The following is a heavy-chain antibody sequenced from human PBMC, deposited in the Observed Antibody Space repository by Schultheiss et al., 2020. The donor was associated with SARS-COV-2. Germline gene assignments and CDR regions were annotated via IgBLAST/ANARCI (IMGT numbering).Heavy chain of an antibody. CDR2: IRYDGSNK. J-gene: IGHJ6*03. CDR3: AKDPGSNYGYYYYYMDV. D-gene: IGHD4-11*01. Sequence: GGSLRLSCAASGFTFSSYGMHWVRQAPGKGLEWVAFIRYDGSNKYYADSVKGRFTISRDNSKNTLYLQMNSLRAEDTAVYYCAKDPGSNYGYYYYYMDVWGKGTTVTVSS. CDR1: GFTFSSYG. V-gene: IGHV3-30*02.